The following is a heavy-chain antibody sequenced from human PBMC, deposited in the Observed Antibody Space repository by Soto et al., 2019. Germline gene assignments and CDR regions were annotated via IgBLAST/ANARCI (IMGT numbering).Heavy chain of an antibody. Sequence: QVQLVQSGAEVKKPGSSVKVSCKASGGTFSSYAISWVRQAPGQGLEWMGGIIPIFGTANYAQKFQGRVTITADESTSTAYMELSSLRSEDTAVYYCARTQEGYCTNGVCYLAPGRGGLYYGMDVWGQGTTVTVSS. CDR2: IIPIFGTA. CDR3: ARTQEGYCTNGVCYLAPGRGGLYYGMDV. V-gene: IGHV1-69*01. CDR1: GGTFSSYA. J-gene: IGHJ6*02. D-gene: IGHD2-8*01.